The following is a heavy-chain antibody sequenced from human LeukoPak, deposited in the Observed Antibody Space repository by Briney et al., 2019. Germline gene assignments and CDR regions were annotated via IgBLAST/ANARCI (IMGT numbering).Heavy chain of an antibody. Sequence: GESLRISCKGSGYSFTSYWIGWVRQMPGKGLEWMGIIYPGDSDTRYSPSFQGQVTISADKSISTAYLQWSSLKASDTAMYYCARRQRYCSGGSCYWFDPWGQGTLVTVSS. CDR3: ARRQRYCSGGSCYWFDP. D-gene: IGHD2-15*01. J-gene: IGHJ5*02. CDR2: IYPGDSDT. CDR1: GYSFTSYW. V-gene: IGHV5-51*01.